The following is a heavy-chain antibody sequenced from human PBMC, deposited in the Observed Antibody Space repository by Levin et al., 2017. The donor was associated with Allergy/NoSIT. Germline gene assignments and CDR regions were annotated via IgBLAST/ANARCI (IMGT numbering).Heavy chain of an antibody. Sequence: GGSLRLSCAASGFTFSNAWMSWVRQAPGKGLEWVGRIKSKTDGGTTDYAAPVKGRFTISRDDSKNTLYLQMNSLKTEDTAVYYCTTEEGGGDRTKQLDYWGQGTLVTVSS. CDR1: GFTFSNAW. J-gene: IGHJ4*02. D-gene: IGHD2-21*02. CDR2: IKSKTDGGTT. V-gene: IGHV3-15*01. CDR3: TTEEGGGDRTKQLDY.